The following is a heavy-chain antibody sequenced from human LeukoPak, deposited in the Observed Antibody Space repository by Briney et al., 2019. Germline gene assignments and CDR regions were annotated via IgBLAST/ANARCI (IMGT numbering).Heavy chain of an antibody. Sequence: ASVKVSCTASGYTFTGYYMHWVRQAPGQGLEWMGWINPNSGGTNYAQKFQGRVTMTRDTSISTAYMELSRLRSDDTAVYYCARDPSPYCGGDCYFCYWGQGTLVTVSS. D-gene: IGHD2-21*02. V-gene: IGHV1-2*02. CDR1: GYTFTGYY. CDR2: INPNSGGT. CDR3: ARDPSPYCGGDCYFCY. J-gene: IGHJ4*02.